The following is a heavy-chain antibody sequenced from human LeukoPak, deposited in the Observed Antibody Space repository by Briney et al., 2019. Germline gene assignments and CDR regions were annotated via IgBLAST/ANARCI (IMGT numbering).Heavy chain of an antibody. CDR2: IWYYGSNK. CDR3: AKDCTDREFLMDI. CDR1: AFTFSSYG. D-gene: IGHD2-8*01. Sequence: GGYLSLYAAASAFTFSSYGRHRVRQAPGQGLEGLAVIWYYGSNKYYADSVKGRFTISRDNSKNTLYLQMNSLRAEDTAVYYCAKDCTDREFLMDIWGQGTMVTVSS. J-gene: IGHJ3*02. V-gene: IGHV3-33*03.